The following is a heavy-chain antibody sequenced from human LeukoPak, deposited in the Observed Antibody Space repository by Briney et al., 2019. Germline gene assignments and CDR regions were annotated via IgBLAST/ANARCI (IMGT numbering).Heavy chain of an antibody. J-gene: IGHJ3*02. CDR3: ARPYSYCGGDCPSWAFDI. CDR1: GYTFTGYY. Sequence: ASVKVSCKASGYTFTGYYMHWVRQAPGQGLEWMGRINTNSGGTNYAQKFQGRVTMTRDTSISTAYMELSRLRSDDTAVYYCARPYSYCGGDCPSWAFDIWGQGTMVTVSS. CDR2: INTNSGGT. V-gene: IGHV1-2*06. D-gene: IGHD2-21*02.